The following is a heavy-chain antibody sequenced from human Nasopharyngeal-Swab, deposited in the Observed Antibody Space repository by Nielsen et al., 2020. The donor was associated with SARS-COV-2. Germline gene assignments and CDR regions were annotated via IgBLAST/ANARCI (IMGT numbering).Heavy chain of an antibody. CDR1: GYSFSTYW. CDR3: ARLYGGYVDY. CDR2: IYPGDSTP. Sequence: GGSLRLSCQGSGYSFSTYWIGWVRQMPGKGLEWMGIIYPGDSTPRYRPSFQGQVTISADKSSPAYLQWSSLKASDTAMYFCARLYGGYVDYWGQGTLVTVSS. D-gene: IGHD4/OR15-4a*01. J-gene: IGHJ4*02. V-gene: IGHV5-51*01.